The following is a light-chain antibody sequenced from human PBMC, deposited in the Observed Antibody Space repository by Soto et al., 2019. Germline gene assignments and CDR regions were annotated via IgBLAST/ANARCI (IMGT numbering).Light chain of an antibody. J-gene: IGLJ1*01. Sequence: QSALTQPASVSGSPGQSITISCTGTVSDVGGYASVSWYQQHPGKAPKLMIYDVSDRPSGVSNRFSGSKSGNTASLTISGLQAEDGDDYYCTSYTRSSSCVLETGTKVPVL. V-gene: IGLV2-14*03. CDR3: TSYTRSSSCV. CDR2: DVS. CDR1: VSDVGGYAS.